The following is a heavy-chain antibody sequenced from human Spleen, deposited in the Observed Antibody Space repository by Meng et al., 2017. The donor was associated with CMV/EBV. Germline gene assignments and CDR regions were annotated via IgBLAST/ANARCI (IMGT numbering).Heavy chain of an antibody. J-gene: IGHJ4*02. V-gene: IGHV1-2*02. CDR3: ARATENFVVEPPAILFDY. CDR1: LTDYY. CDR2: INPYSGDT. Sequence: LTDYYIHWVRLAPGQGLEWMGRINPYSGDTHFAQNFQGRVTMTRDTSISTAYMELTSLKSDDTAIYYCARATENFVVEPPAILFDYWGQGTLVTVSS. D-gene: IGHD2-2*02.